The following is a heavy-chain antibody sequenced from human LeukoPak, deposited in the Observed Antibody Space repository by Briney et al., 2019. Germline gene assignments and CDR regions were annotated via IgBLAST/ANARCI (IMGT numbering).Heavy chain of an antibody. D-gene: IGHD3-10*01. CDR3: ARDAGSRITDGDMAFDI. V-gene: IGHV4-30-4*01. Sequence: SETLSLTCTVSGGSISSGDYYWSWIRQPPGKGLEWIGYIYYSGSTYYNPSLKSRVTISVDTSKNQFSLKLSSVTAAGTAVYYCARDAGSRITDGDMAFDIWGQGTMVTVSS. J-gene: IGHJ3*02. CDR2: IYYSGST. CDR1: GGSISSGDYY.